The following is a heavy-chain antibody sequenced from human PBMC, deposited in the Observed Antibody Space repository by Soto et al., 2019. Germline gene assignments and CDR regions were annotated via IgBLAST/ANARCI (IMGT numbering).Heavy chain of an antibody. V-gene: IGHV4-39*01. D-gene: IGHD6-19*01. CDR2: IYYSGST. J-gene: IGHJ4*02. Sequence: PSETLSLTCTVSGGSISSSIYYWGWIRQPPGKGLEWIGNIYYSGSTYYNPSLQSRVTISVDTSKNQFSLRLNSVTASDTAVYYCARRLAVTATLEYYFDYWGQGSLVTVSS. CDR1: GGSISSSIYY. CDR3: ARRLAVTATLEYYFDY.